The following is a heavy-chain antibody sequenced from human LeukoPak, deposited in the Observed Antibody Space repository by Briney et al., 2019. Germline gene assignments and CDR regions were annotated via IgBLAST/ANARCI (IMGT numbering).Heavy chain of an antibody. D-gene: IGHD5-24*01. Sequence: PGTSLRLSCASSEFSLSDYGMHWVRQAPGKGLEWVAVMWYDGSRALHADSVKGRFTISRDISKNTLYLQMDSLRAEDTAVYYCAKSRDGSHHGLLWGQGTLVTVSS. CDR3: AKSRDGSHHGLL. J-gene: IGHJ1*01. V-gene: IGHV3-33*06. CDR2: MWYDGSRA. CDR1: EFSLSDYG.